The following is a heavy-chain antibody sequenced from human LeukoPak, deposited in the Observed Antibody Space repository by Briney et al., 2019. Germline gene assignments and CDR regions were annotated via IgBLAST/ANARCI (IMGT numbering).Heavy chain of an antibody. CDR1: GFTISSYW. D-gene: IGHD3-22*01. J-gene: IGHJ4*02. CDR3: AKDHYYYDSSGSPADY. Sequence: GGSLRLSCAASGFTISSYWMNWVRQAPGKGLEWVAFLRHDGSNTNYADSVKGRFTISRDNSKNTLYLQMNSLRAEDTAVYYCAKDHYYYDSSGSPADYWGQGTLVTVSS. V-gene: IGHV3-30*02. CDR2: LRHDGSNT.